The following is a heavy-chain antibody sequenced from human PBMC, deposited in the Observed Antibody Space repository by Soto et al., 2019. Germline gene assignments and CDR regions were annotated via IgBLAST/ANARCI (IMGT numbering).Heavy chain of an antibody. V-gene: IGHV1-69*08. D-gene: IGHD2-21*02. J-gene: IGHJ5*02. CDR3: ARERHIVVVTANYNWFDP. Sequence: QVQLVQSGAEVKKPGSSVKVSCKASGGTFSSYTISWVRQAPGQGLEWMGRIIPILGIANYAQKFQGRVTITADKSTSTAYMGLSSLRSEDTAVYYWARERHIVVVTANYNWFDPWGQGTLVTVSS. CDR1: GGTFSSYT. CDR2: IIPILGIA.